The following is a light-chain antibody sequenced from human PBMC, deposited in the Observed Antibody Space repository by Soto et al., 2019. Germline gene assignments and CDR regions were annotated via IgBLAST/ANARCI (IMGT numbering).Light chain of an antibody. Sequence: DIQMTQSPSTLSASVGDRVTITCRASQSISIWLAWYQQKPGKAPKLLIYKASSLESGVPSRFSGSGSGTEFTLTISSLQPGDFATYSCQQYNSYSQTFGQGTKVEIK. CDR1: QSISIW. J-gene: IGKJ1*01. CDR3: QQYNSYSQT. CDR2: KAS. V-gene: IGKV1-5*03.